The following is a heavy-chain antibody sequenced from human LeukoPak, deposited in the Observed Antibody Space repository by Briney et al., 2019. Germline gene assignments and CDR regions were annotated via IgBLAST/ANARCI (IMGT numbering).Heavy chain of an antibody. Sequence: GRSLRLSCVVSGFTFSSYAMSWVRQAPGKGLEWVSVISGSDNSTYYADSVKGRFTISRGNSKNTLYMQMNSLRVEDTAIYYCAKVDSGNYYYFDYWGQGTLVTVSS. CDR3: AKVDSGNYYYFDY. D-gene: IGHD1-26*01. CDR1: GFTFSSYA. V-gene: IGHV3-23*01. J-gene: IGHJ4*02. CDR2: ISGSDNST.